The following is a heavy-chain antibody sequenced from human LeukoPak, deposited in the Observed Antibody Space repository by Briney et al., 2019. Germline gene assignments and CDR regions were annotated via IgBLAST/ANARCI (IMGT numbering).Heavy chain of an antibody. J-gene: IGHJ5*02. CDR2: IKQDGSER. Sequence: GGSLSLSCAASGLTFSTFPMGWFRQAPGKGWGGLATIKQDGSERYYVDSVKGRFTISRDNAKNSLYLQMSSLRSEDTAVYYCARGIAVAGFNWFDPWGQGTLVTVSS. D-gene: IGHD6-19*01. V-gene: IGHV3-7*03. CDR1: GLTFSTFP. CDR3: ARGIAVAGFNWFDP.